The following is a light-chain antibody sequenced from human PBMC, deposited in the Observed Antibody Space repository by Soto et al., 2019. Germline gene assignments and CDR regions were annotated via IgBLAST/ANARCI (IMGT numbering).Light chain of an antibody. Sequence: QSVLSQPPSLSAAPGQKVPISCYGSNSNIENNFVSWFRQFPGAAPDLLIFDNSNRPSGIPDRFSGSKSGSSATLAISGLXAGDEAHYYCGTWDSSLSAAVFGTGTKVTLL. CDR3: GTWDSSLSAAV. V-gene: IGLV1-51*01. CDR2: DNS. CDR1: NSNIENNF. J-gene: IGLJ1*01.